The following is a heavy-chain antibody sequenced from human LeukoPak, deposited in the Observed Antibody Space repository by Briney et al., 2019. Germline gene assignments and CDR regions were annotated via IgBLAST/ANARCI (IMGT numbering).Heavy chain of an antibody. CDR1: GFTFSSYW. J-gene: IGHJ5*02. CDR2: IYPGDSDT. D-gene: IGHD2-15*01. Sequence: GGSLRLSCAASGFTFSSYWMSWVRQMPGKGLEWMGIIYPGDSDTRYSPSFQGQVTISADKSISTAYLQWSSLKASDTAMYYCARLVVAATSWFDPWGQGTLVTVSS. CDR3: ARLVVAATSWFDP. V-gene: IGHV5-51*01.